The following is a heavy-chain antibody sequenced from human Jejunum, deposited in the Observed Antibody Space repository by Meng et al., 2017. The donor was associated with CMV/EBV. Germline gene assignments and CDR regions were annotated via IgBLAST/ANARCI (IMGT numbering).Heavy chain of an antibody. V-gene: IGHV3-23*01. CDR1: GFTFSSYE. D-gene: IGHD6-6*01. J-gene: IGHJ4*02. Sequence: SLKISCAASGFTFSSYEMNWARQAPGKGLEWVATITGSGSRTHYADSVKGRFTISRDNSKNTLYLQINSLRVEDTAIYYCDASDYWGQGTQVTVSS. CDR3: DASDY. CDR2: ITGSGSRT.